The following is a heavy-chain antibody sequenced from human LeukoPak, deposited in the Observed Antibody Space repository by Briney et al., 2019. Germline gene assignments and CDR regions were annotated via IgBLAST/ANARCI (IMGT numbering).Heavy chain of an antibody. CDR2: IYYSGST. V-gene: IGHV4-59*08. CDR1: GGSISSYY. CDR3: ARRRLIGDSYYFDY. D-gene: IGHD6-25*01. Sequence: PSETLSLTCTVSGGSISSYYWSWIRQPAGKGLEWIGYIYYSGSTNYNPSLKSRVTISVDTSKNQFSLKLSSVTAADTAVYYCARRRLIGDSYYFDYWGQGTLVTVSS. J-gene: IGHJ4*02.